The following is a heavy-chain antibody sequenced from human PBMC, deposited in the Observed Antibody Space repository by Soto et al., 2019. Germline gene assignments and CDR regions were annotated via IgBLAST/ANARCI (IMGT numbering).Heavy chain of an antibody. CDR3: ARVRRAVFDY. D-gene: IGHD6-19*01. Sequence: PSETLSLTCTVSGGSISGSSHFWGWIRQPPGKGLEWIGSIHYSGTTYYNPSLKSRVTISVDTSKNQFSLKLSSVTAADTAVYYCARVRRAVFDYWGQGTLVTVSS. J-gene: IGHJ4*02. CDR2: IHYSGTT. CDR1: GGSISGSSHF. V-gene: IGHV4-39*07.